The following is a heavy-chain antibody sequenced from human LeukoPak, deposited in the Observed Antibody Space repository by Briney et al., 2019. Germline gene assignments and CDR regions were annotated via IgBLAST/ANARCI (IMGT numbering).Heavy chain of an antibody. J-gene: IGHJ4*02. Sequence: GGSLRLSCAASGFTFDDYAMHWVRQAPGKGLEWVSGISWNSGSIGYADSVKGRFTISRDNAKNSLYLQMNSLRAEDTALYYCAKDMSGYGNFDYWGQGTLVTVSS. CDR3: AKDMSGYGNFDY. D-gene: IGHD5-12*01. CDR2: ISWNSGSI. V-gene: IGHV3-9*01. CDR1: GFTFDDYA.